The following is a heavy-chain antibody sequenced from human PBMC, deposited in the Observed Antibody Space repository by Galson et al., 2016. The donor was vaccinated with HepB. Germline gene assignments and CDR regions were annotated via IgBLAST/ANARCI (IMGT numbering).Heavy chain of an antibody. CDR2: VSYDGYSK. J-gene: IGHJ6*02. CDR3: AKDVYTSGSEYGMDV. D-gene: IGHD3-10*01. CDR1: GSFFSNYG. Sequence: SLRLSCAASGSFFSNYGMHWVRQAPGKGLAWVAVVSYDGYSKYYADSVKGRFTISRDNSKTTMYLQMNSLRVEDTAVYYCAKDVYTSGSEYGMDVWGQGTTVTVSS. V-gene: IGHV3-30*18.